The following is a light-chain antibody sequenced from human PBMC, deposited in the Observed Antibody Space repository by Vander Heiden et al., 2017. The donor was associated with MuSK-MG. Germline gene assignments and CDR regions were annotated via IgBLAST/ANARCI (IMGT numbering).Light chain of an antibody. Sequence: DIQITQSPSSLSASVGDRVTLTRQASQDISNYLDWYQQKPGKAPKLLIYDASNLETGVPTRFSGSGSGTDFTFTISSLQPEDIATYYCQQYANLPITFGQGTQLEIK. V-gene: IGKV1-33*01. CDR2: DAS. CDR3: QQYANLPIT. J-gene: IGKJ5*01. CDR1: QDISNY.